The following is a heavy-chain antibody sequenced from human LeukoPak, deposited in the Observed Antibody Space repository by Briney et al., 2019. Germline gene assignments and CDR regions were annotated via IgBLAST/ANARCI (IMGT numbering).Heavy chain of an antibody. V-gene: IGHV3-33*06. CDR2: IWYDGSNK. J-gene: IGHJ6*03. CDR1: GFTFSSYG. Sequence: GRSLRLSCAASGFTFSSYGMHWVRQAPGKGLEWVAVIWYDGSNKYYADSVKGRFTISRDNSKNTLYLQMNSLRAEDTAVYYCAKDSMTTVTLHMDVWGKGTTVTVSS. CDR3: AKDSMTTVTLHMDV. D-gene: IGHD4-11*01.